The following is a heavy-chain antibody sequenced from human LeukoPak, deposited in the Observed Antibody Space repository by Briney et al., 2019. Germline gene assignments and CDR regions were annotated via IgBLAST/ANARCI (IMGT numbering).Heavy chain of an antibody. CDR2: ISATSSLI. D-gene: IGHD3-3*01. V-gene: IGHV3-48*02. CDR3: VRDQFFSFDY. CDR1: GFSFSTYS. Sequence: GGSLRLSCAASGFSFSTYSINWVRQAPGKGLEWVSYISATSSLIYYADSVKGRFTISRDNAKNSLYLQMNSLRDEDTAVYYCVRDQFFSFDYWGQGTLVTVSS. J-gene: IGHJ4*02.